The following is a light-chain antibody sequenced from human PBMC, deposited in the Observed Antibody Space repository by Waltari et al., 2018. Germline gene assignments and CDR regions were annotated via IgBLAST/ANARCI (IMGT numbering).Light chain of an antibody. CDR1: NNNIGCGP. J-gene: IGLJ2*01. CDR2: SND. Sequence: QSVLTQAPSVSGTPGQRFSISCSVTNNNIGCGPVNWYQQVPGMSPKLLIYSNDQRPSGVPDRFSGSKSGTSASLAISGLQSEDEADYYCATWDGRVNGVLFGGGTKVTVL. V-gene: IGLV1-44*01. CDR3: ATWDGRVNGVL.